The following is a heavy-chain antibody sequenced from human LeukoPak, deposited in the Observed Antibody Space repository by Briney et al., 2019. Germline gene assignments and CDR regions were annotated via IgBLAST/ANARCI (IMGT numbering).Heavy chain of an antibody. Sequence: ASVKVSCKASGYTFTNHDMHWVRQAPGQRLEWMGWINPGNGNTKYSQKFQGRVTITSDTSATTVYMELSSLRSEDTAVYYCARSSYGDYAYYFDYWGQGTLVTVSS. CDR3: ARSSYGDYAYYFDY. CDR2: INPGNGNT. J-gene: IGHJ4*02. D-gene: IGHD4-17*01. CDR1: GYTFTNHD. V-gene: IGHV1-3*01.